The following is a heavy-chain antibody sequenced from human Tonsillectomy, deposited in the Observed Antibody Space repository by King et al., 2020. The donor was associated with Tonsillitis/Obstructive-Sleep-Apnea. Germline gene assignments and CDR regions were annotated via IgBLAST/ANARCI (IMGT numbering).Heavy chain of an antibody. CDR2: INHSGST. CDR3: ARAHGGNSEEDY. J-gene: IGHJ4*02. V-gene: IGHV4-34*01. D-gene: IGHD4-23*01. Sequence: VQLQQWGAGLLKPSETLSLTCAVYGGSFSGYYWSWIRQPPGKGLEWIGEINHSGSTNYNPSLKSRVTISVDTSKNQFSLKLSSVTAADTAVYYCARAHGGNSEEDYWGQGTLVTVSS. CDR1: GGSFSGYY.